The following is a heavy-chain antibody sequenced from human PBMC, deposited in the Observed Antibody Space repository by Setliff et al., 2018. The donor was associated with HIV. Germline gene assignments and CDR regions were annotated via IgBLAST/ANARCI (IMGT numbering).Heavy chain of an antibody. D-gene: IGHD2-8*02. CDR1: GAPLNGFF. J-gene: IGHJ4*02. Sequence: PSETLSLTCAVYGAPLNGFFWSWVRQRPKRGLEWIGEVNHSGTTNYNPSLKSRVTISVDTSKNQFSLKLNSVTAADTAVYYCTVYNTGSSKDHYWGQGTPVTVSS. CDR3: TVYNTGSSKDHY. V-gene: IGHV4-34*01. CDR2: VNHSGTT.